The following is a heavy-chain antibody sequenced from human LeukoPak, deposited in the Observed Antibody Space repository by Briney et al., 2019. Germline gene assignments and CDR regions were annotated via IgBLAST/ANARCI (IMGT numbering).Heavy chain of an antibody. V-gene: IGHV7-4-1*02. CDR1: GYTFTSYA. Sequence: ASVKVSCKASGYTFTSYAMNWVRQAPGQGLELMGWINTNTGNPTYAQGFTGRFVFSLDTSVSTAYLQISSLKAEDTAVYYCARIPRYYYDSSGYYGDYFDYWGQGTLVTVSS. CDR2: INTNTGNP. J-gene: IGHJ4*02. CDR3: ARIPRYYYDSSGYYGDYFDY. D-gene: IGHD3-22*01.